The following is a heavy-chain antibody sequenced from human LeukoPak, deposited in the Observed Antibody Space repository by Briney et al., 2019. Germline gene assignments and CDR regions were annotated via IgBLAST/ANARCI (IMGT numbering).Heavy chain of an antibody. CDR1: GFTFSSYW. CDR2: IKQDGSEK. CDR3: ARDDTVTTRVGFID. V-gene: IGHV3-7*01. Sequence: GGSLSLSCAASGFTFSSYWMSWVRQAPGKGLEWVANIKQDGSEKYYVDSVKGRFTISRDNAKNSLYLQMNSLRAEDTAVYYCARDDTVTTRVGFIDWGQGTLVTVSS. D-gene: IGHD4-17*01. J-gene: IGHJ4*02.